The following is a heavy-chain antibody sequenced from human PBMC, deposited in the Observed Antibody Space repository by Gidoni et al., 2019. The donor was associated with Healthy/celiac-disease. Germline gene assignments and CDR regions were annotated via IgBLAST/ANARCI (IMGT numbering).Heavy chain of an antibody. V-gene: IGHV3-7*01. Sequence: EVQLVESGGDLVQPGGSLRLSCAASGFHVSSYWMSWVRQAPGKGLEWVANINQDGSEKYYVDSVKGRFTISRDNAKNSLYLQMNSLRAEDTAVYYCARGRYSYGYYFDYWGQGTLVTVSS. CDR2: INQDGSEK. CDR3: ARGRYSYGYYFDY. CDR1: GFHVSSYW. D-gene: IGHD5-18*01. J-gene: IGHJ4*02.